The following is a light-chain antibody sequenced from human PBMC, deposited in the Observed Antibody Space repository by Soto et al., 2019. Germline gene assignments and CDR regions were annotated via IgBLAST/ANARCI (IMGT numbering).Light chain of an antibody. CDR3: QQYNKWPLT. J-gene: IGKJ1*01. CDR1: QSVSMD. Sequence: EIVMTQSPATLSVSPGEGATLSCRASQSVSMDLAWYQQTPGQAPRLLIYGASTRATGIPVRFSGSASGTEFTLTISSLQSEDFTVYYCQQYNKWPLTFGQGTKVEIK. V-gene: IGKV3-15*01. CDR2: GAS.